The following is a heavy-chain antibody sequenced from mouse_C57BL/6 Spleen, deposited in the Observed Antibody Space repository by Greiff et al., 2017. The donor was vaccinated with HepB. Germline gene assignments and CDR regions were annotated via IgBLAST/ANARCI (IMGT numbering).Heavy chain of an antibody. V-gene: IGHV5-17*01. J-gene: IGHJ3*01. Sequence: EVMLVESGGGLVKPGGSLKLSCAASGFTFSDYGMHWVRQAPEKGLEWVAYISSGSSTIYYADTVKGRFTISRDNAKNTRFLQMTSLRSEDTAMYYCAEDWAWFAYWGQGTLVTVSA. CDR3: AEDWAWFAY. D-gene: IGHD4-1*01. CDR2: ISSGSSTI. CDR1: GFTFSDYG.